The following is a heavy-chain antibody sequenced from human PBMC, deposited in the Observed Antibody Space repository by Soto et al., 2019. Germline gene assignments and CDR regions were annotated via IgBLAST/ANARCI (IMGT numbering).Heavy chain of an antibody. D-gene: IGHD6-19*01. V-gene: IGHV4-59*01. J-gene: IGHJ4*02. CDR2: VYYTGST. CDR1: GGSISGSY. CDR3: ARSVAVPGAHIDY. Sequence: LALTCSVSGGSISGSYWSWIRQSPGKGLEWLGYVYYTGSTNYSPSLRSRVSISVDTSKNEFSLRLSSVTAADTAVYFCARSVAVPGAHIDYWGQGTQVTVSS.